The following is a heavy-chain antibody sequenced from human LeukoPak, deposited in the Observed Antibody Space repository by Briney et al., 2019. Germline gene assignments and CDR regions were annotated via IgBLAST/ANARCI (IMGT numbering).Heavy chain of an antibody. CDR2: INPSAGNT. CDR1: GYTFTTYY. CDR3: ARELNGGYFDY. V-gene: IGHV1-46*01. Sequence: ASVTVSCKASGYTFTTYYMHWVRQAPGQGLEWVGIINPSAGNTNYAQKFQGRVTMTRDTSTSTVYMELSSLRSEDTAVYYCARELNGGYFDYWGQGTLVTVSS. J-gene: IGHJ4*02. D-gene: IGHD7-27*01.